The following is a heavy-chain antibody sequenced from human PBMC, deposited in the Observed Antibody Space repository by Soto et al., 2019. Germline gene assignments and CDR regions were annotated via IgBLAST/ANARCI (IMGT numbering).Heavy chain of an antibody. Sequence: QVQLVQSGAEVKKPGASVKVSCKASGYTFTSYGIIWVRQAPGQGLEWMGWISAYNGDTNYAQMLQGRVTMTTDTSTSTDYMELRSLRSDDTAVYYCARSSGYVFAYMDVWGKGTTVTVSS. D-gene: IGHD5-12*01. CDR1: GYTFTSYG. CDR3: ARSSGYVFAYMDV. J-gene: IGHJ6*03. CDR2: ISAYNGDT. V-gene: IGHV1-18*01.